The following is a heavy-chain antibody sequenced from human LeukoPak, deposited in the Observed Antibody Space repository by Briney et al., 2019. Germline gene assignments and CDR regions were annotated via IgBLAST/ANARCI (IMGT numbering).Heavy chain of an antibody. CDR1: GGSISSYY. CDR3: ARVSGFWSGYPNWFDP. D-gene: IGHD3-3*01. Sequence: SETLSPTCTVSGGSISSYYWSWIRQPPGKGLEWIGYIYYSGSTNYNPSLKSRVTISVDTSKNQFSLKLSSVTAADTAVYYCARVSGFWSGYPNWFDPWGQGTLVTVSS. CDR2: IYYSGST. J-gene: IGHJ5*02. V-gene: IGHV4-59*01.